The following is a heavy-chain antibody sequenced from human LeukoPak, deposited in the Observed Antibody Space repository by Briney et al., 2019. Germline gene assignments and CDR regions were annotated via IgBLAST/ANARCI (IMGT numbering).Heavy chain of an antibody. CDR2: IYYSGST. V-gene: IGHV4-59*01. CDR1: GGSINSYY. Sequence: PSETLSLTCTVSGGSINSYYWSWIRQPPGKGLEWIAYIYYSGSTSYNPSLKSRVTISVDTSKNQFSLKLNSVTAADPAMYYCARCFILAWGGTYPFDSWGQGTLAPSPQ. CDR3: ARCFILAWGGTYPFDS. J-gene: IGHJ4*02. D-gene: IGHD1-26*01.